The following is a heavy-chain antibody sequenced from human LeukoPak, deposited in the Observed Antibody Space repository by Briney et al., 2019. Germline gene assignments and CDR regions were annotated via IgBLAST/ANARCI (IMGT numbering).Heavy chain of an antibody. J-gene: IGHJ4*02. CDR3: AKEGRLLWFGEFIGIRYFDY. D-gene: IGHD3-10*01. CDR1: GFTFSSYE. Sequence: AGGSLRLSCEASGFTFSSYEMIWVRQAPGKRLEWVSYIGNSGSTIYYADSVKGRFTISRDNSKNTLYLQMNSPRAEDTAVYYCAKEGRLLWFGEFIGIRYFDYWGQGTLVTVSS. CDR2: IGNSGSTI. V-gene: IGHV3-48*03.